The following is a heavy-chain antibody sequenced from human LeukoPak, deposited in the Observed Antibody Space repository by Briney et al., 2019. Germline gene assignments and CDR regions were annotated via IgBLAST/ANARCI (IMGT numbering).Heavy chain of an antibody. J-gene: IGHJ4*02. CDR1: GGSVSGYY. V-gene: IGHV4-34*01. D-gene: IGHD3-3*01. CDR2: ISHRGRT. Sequence: PSETLSLTCAVYGGSVSGYYWSWIRQPPEKGLEWIGEISHRGRTHYTPSLQSRVTMSVDTSKNQFALNLNSVTAADTAGYYCARVPLRFSAPFDYWGQGILVTVYS. CDR3: ARVPLRFSAPFDY.